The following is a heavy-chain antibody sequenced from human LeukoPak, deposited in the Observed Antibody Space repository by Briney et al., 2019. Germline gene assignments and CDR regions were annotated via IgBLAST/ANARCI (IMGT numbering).Heavy chain of an antibody. J-gene: IGHJ4*02. Sequence: GASVKVSCKASGYTFTSYAMHWVRQAPGQRLEWMGWINAGNGNTKYSQKFQGRVTITRDTSASTAYMELSSLRSEDTAVYYCARAMITFGGVIVPPDYWGQGTLVTVSS. V-gene: IGHV1-3*01. D-gene: IGHD3-16*02. CDR3: ARAMITFGGVIVPPDY. CDR2: INAGNGNT. CDR1: GYTFTSYA.